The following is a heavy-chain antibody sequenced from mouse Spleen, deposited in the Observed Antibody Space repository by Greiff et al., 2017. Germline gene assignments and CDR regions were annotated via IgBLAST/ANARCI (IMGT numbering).Heavy chain of an antibody. V-gene: IGHV1-85*01. CDR3: ARAELGYYAMDY. CDR1: GYTFTNYD. Sequence: QVQLQQSGPELVKPGASVKLSCKASGYTFTNYDINWVKQRPGQGLEWIGWIYPGDGTIKYNEKFKGKATLTVDTSSSKAYMELHSLTSEDSAVYFCARAELGYYAMDYWGQGTSVTVSS. D-gene: IGHD4-1*01. J-gene: IGHJ4*01. CDR2: IYPGDGTI.